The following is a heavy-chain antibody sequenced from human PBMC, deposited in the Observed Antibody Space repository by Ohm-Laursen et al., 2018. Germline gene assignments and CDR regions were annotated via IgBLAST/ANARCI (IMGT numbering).Heavy chain of an antibody. CDR1: GGSISSPTYY. Sequence: SQTLSLTCPVSGGSISSPTYYWGWIRQPPGKGLEWIGSIYYSGTTYYNPSLKSRVTISVDTSKNQFSLKLSSVTAADTAVYYCARDTGAQGIDYWGQGTLVTVSS. V-gene: IGHV4-39*01. CDR2: IYYSGTT. CDR3: ARDTGAQGIDY. J-gene: IGHJ4*02.